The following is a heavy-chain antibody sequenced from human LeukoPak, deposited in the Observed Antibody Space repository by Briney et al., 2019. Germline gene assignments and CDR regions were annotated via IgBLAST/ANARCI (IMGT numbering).Heavy chain of an antibody. V-gene: IGHV1-46*01. CDR3: ARDQEGFDY. CDR1: GYTFTSNY. Sequence: ASVKVSCKASGYTFTSNYIHWVRQAPGQGPEWMGMIYPRDGSTSYAQKFQGRVTVTRDTSTSTVHMELSGLRSEDTAVYYCARDQEGFDYWGQGTLVTVSS. J-gene: IGHJ4*02. CDR2: IYPRDGST.